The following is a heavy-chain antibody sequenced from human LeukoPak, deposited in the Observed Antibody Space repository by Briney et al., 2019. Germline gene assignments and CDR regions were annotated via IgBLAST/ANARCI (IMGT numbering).Heavy chain of an antibody. J-gene: IGHJ4*02. Sequence: ASVKVSCKVSGYSLSEFSIHWARQAPGKGLEWMGGFDPEDGETIYAQKFQGRFTMTEDTSTDTASMELSSLRFEDTAVYYCAIEDEVGATNHWGQGTLVTVSS. CDR3: AIEDEVGATNH. CDR1: GYSLSEFS. D-gene: IGHD1-26*01. CDR2: FDPEDGET. V-gene: IGHV1-24*01.